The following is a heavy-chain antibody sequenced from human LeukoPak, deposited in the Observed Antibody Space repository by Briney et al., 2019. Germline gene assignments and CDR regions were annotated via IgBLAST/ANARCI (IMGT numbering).Heavy chain of an antibody. J-gene: IGHJ4*02. Sequence: GGSLRLSCAASGFTFSSYAMSWVRQAPGKGLEWVSAISGSGGSTYYADSVKGRFTISRDNAKNSLYLQMNSLRAEDTAVYYCARGGLLRFGESSPGMDTRGQGTLVTVSS. CDR3: ARGGLLRFGESSPGMDT. CDR2: ISGSGGST. CDR1: GFTFSSYA. D-gene: IGHD3-10*01. V-gene: IGHV3-23*01.